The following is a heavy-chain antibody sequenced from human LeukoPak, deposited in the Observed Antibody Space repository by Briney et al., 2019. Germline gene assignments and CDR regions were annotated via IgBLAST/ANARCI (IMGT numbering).Heavy chain of an antibody. Sequence: GGSLRLSCAASGFTFSSYTMSWVRQAPGKGLEWVSAISGSGGSTYYADSVKGRFTISRDNAKNSLYLQMNSLRAEDTAVYYCARDHPLTVTAFDYWGQGTLVTVSS. D-gene: IGHD4/OR15-4a*01. CDR3: ARDHPLTVTAFDY. J-gene: IGHJ4*02. CDR2: ISGSGGST. V-gene: IGHV3-23*01. CDR1: GFTFSSYT.